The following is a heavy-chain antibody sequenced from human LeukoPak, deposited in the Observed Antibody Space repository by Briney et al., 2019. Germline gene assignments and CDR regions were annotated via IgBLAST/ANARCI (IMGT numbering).Heavy chain of an antibody. CDR1: GGTFNNYA. D-gene: IGHD2-2*01. CDR3: ARGSPPSYCSSTSCYLGSYYYGMDV. CDR2: IIPIFGTA. J-gene: IGHJ6*02. Sequence: SVKVSCKTYGGTFNNYAISWVRQAPGQGLEWMGGIIPIFGTANYAQKFQGRVTITADESTSTAYMELSSLRSEDTAVYYCARGSPPSYCSSTSCYLGSYYYGMDVWGQGTTVTVSS. V-gene: IGHV1-69*13.